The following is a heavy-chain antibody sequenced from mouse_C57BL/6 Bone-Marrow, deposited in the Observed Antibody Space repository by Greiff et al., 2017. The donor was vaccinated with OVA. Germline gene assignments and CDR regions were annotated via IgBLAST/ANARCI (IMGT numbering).Heavy chain of an antibody. CDR1: GYTFTSYW. D-gene: IGHD2-3*01. V-gene: IGHV1-55*01. J-gene: IGHJ4*01. CDR3: ARRGFNDGMDY. CDR2: INPGSGGT. Sequence: QVQLQQPGAELVKPGASVKMSCKASGYTFTSYWITWVKQRPGQGLEWIGVINPGSGGTNYNEKFKGKATLTADKSSSTAYMQLSSLTSEDSAVYFCARRGFNDGMDYWGQGTSVTVSS.